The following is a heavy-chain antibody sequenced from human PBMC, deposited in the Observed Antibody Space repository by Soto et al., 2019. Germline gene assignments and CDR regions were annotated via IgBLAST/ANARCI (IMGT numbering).Heavy chain of an antibody. CDR3: AKGLDTETQYYYYYYMDV. V-gene: IGHV3-23*01. CDR1: GFTFNNYA. J-gene: IGHJ6*03. Sequence: GGSLRLSCAASGFTFNNYAMSWVRQAPGRGLEWVSAISGGGGSTYYADSVKGRFTIFRDNPKNTLYLQMNSLRAEDTAVYFCAKGLDTETQYYYYYYMDVWAKGPRSPSP. CDR2: ISGGGGST. D-gene: IGHD5-18*01.